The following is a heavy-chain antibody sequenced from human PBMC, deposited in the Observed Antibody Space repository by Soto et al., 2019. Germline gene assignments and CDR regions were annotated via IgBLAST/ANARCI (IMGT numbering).Heavy chain of an antibody. CDR3: ARSGLPFDY. Sequence: EVQLVESGGGLVQPGGSLRLSCAASGFTFSSYAMHWVRQAPGKGLEYVSVFSGNGGNTYYANSVKGRFTISRDNSKNTLYLLVGSLRAEDMAVYYCARSGLPFDYWGQGTLVTVSS. D-gene: IGHD2-21*02. CDR1: GFTFSSYA. CDR2: FSGNGGNT. J-gene: IGHJ4*02. V-gene: IGHV3-64*01.